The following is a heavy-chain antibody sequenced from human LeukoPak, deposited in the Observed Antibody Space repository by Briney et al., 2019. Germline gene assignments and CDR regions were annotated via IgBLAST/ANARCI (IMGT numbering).Heavy chain of an antibody. CDR1: GLTFSDAW. CDR3: ARKEYSSSYVDY. Sequence: GGPLRLSCVASGLTFSDAWMSWVRQAPGKGLEWVGRIRSKTDGGTTDYAAPVKGRFTISRDDSQNTLYMQMNSLKTEDTAVYYCARKEYSSSYVDYWGQGTLVTVSS. J-gene: IGHJ4*02. V-gene: IGHV3-15*01. CDR2: IRSKTDGGTT. D-gene: IGHD6-6*01.